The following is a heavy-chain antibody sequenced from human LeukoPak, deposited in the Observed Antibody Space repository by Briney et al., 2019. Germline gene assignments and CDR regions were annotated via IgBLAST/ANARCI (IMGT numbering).Heavy chain of an antibody. CDR3: AKEVHSSGYYSDY. CDR1: GFTFSSYA. Sequence: GGSPRLSCAASGFTFSSYAMNWVRQAPGKGLEWLSGIHDSGATTNYADSVRGRFTISRDNSKNTLYLQMNSLRAEDTAVYYCAKEVHSSGYYSDYWGQGTLVTVSS. V-gene: IGHV3-23*01. J-gene: IGHJ4*02. D-gene: IGHD3-22*01. CDR2: IHDSGATT.